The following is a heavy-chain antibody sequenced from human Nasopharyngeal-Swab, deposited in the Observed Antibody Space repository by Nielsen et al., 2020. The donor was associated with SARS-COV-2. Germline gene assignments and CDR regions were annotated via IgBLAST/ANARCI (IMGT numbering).Heavy chain of an antibody. V-gene: IGHV3-23*01. CDR2: ISVSGDYT. CDR1: GFTFSSYS. CDR3: AKDRDSGDDSEEYYHYYGMDV. D-gene: IGHD5-12*01. Sequence: GGSLRLSCAASGFTFSSYSMNWVRQTPGRGLEWVSTISVSGDYTYYADSAKGRFSISRDNSKNTLNLQMNNLRAEDTAIYYCAKDRDSGDDSEEYYHYYGMDVWGQGAPVTVSS. J-gene: IGHJ6*02.